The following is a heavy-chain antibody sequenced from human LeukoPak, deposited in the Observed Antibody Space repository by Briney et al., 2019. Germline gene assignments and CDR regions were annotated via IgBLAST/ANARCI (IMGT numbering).Heavy chain of an antibody. CDR3: AKGPQLYSGNHPDS. Sequence: PGGSLRLSCAASGFTFSTSTMTWVRQAPGKGLEWVSTITGNDDATYYADSVKGRFTISRDISKTTAYLQMNSLRVDDTAVYFCAKGPQLYSGNHPDSWGQGTLVTVSS. CDR2: ITGNDDAT. J-gene: IGHJ4*02. V-gene: IGHV3-23*01. CDR1: GFTFSTST. D-gene: IGHD1-26*01.